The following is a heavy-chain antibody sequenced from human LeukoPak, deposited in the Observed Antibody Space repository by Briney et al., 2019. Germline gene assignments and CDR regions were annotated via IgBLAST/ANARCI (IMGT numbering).Heavy chain of an antibody. V-gene: IGHV3-20*04. J-gene: IGHJ4*02. CDR2: INWNGGST. D-gene: IGHD3-22*01. CDR3: ARVRGVYYYDSSGPLDY. CDR1: GFTFDDYG. Sequence: GGSLRLSCAASGFTFDDYGMSWVRQAPGKGQEWVSGINWNGGSTGYADSVKGRFTISRDNAKNSLYLQMNSLRAEDTALYYCARVRGVYYYDSSGPLDYWGQGTLVTVSS.